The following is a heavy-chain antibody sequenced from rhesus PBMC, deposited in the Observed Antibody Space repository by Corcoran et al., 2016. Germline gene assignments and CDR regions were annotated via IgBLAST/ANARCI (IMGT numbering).Heavy chain of an antibody. CDR3: ARRRVTTVAAAY. CDR2: INPKTGGT. CDR1: GNTFTDYD. V-gene: IGHV1-138*01. Sequence: QVQLVQPGAEVMKPGSSVRGSCTASGNTFTDYDMHWVRQAPRQGLEGRGEINPKTGGTNSAQTFQGRVTMTRDTSTSTAYRELSSLRSEDTAVYYCARRRVTTVAAAYWGQGVLVTVSS. D-gene: IGHD4-29*01. J-gene: IGHJ4*01.